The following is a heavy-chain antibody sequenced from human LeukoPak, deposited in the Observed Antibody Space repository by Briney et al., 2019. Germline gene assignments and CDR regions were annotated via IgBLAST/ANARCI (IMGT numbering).Heavy chain of an antibody. J-gene: IGHJ4*02. CDR3: ARGYYGSGSYYMGNY. Sequence: GGSLRLSCAASGFTFSGSAMHWVRQASGKGLEWVGRIRSKPYLYATAYAASVKGRFTISRDNSKNTLYLQMNSLRVEDSALYYCARGYYGSGSYYMGNYWGQGTLVTVSS. V-gene: IGHV3-73*01. CDR2: IRSKPYLYAT. CDR1: GFTFSGSA. D-gene: IGHD3-10*01.